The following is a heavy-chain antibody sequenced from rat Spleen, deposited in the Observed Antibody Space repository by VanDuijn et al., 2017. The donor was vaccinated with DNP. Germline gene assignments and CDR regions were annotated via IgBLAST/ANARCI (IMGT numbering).Heavy chain of an antibody. CDR3: VRWNSGHFDY. V-gene: IGHV5-7*01. D-gene: IGHD4-3*01. CDR2: ISYDGSST. Sequence: EVQLVESGGGLVQPGRSLKLSCAASGATFSDYNMAWVRQAPKKGLEWVATISYDGSSTYYRDSVKGRFTISRDNAKNTLYLQMNSLRSEDMATYYCVRWNSGHFDYWGQGVMVPVSS. J-gene: IGHJ2*01. CDR1: GATFSDYN.